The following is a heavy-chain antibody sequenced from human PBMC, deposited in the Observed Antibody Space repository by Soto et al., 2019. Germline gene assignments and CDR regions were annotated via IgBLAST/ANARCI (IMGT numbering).Heavy chain of an antibody. D-gene: IGHD3-22*01. CDR2: ISYNGNT. CDR1: GYSFTNYG. Sequence: GASVKVSCKASGYSFTNYGITWVRQAPGQGLEWMGWISYNGNTNYAQNPQGRVTMTTDTSTNTAYVELRGLSSDDTAVYYCARVEDYFDSSGYNHWGQGTLVTVSS. V-gene: IGHV1-18*04. J-gene: IGHJ5*02. CDR3: ARVEDYFDSSGYNH.